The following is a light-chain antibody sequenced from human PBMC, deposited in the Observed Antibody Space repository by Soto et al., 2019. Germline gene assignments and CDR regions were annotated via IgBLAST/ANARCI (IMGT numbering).Light chain of an antibody. CDR3: SSYAGSSTWV. CDR1: SSNVGSYNL. Sequence: QSALTQPASVSGSPGQSITISCTGTSSNVGSYNLVSWYQQHPGKAPKLMIYEGNKRPSGVPDRFSGSKSGNTASLTISGLQAEDEADYCCSSYAGSSTWVLGGGTKLTVL. CDR2: EGN. J-gene: IGLJ2*01. V-gene: IGLV2-23*01.